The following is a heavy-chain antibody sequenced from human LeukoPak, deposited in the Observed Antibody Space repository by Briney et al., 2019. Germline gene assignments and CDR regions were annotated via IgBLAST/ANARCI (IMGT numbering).Heavy chain of an antibody. V-gene: IGHV3-7*01. CDR3: ARDSGWYPVDY. CDR2: TKEDGSEK. D-gene: IGHD6-19*01. Sequence: GGSLRLSCAASGFTFSNSWMTWIRQAPGKGLEWVANTKEDGSEKNYVDSVRGRFTISRDNAKNSLYLQMNSLRAEDTAVYYCARDSGWYPVDYWGQGTLVTVSS. CDR1: GFTFSNSW. J-gene: IGHJ4*02.